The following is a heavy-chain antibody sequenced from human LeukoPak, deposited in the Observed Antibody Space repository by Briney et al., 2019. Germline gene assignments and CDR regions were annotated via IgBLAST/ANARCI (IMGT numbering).Heavy chain of an antibody. CDR1: GGSISSSSYY. V-gene: IGHV4-39*01. CDR3: ARGRPNLTHYYYYYMDV. J-gene: IGHJ6*03. Sequence: PSETLSLTCTVSGGSISSSSYYWGWIRQPPGKGLEWIGSVYYSGSTYYNPSLKSRVTISVDTSKNQFSLKLSSVTAADTAVYYCARGRPNLTHYYYYYMDVWGKGTTVTISS. D-gene: IGHD2-15*01. CDR2: VYYSGST.